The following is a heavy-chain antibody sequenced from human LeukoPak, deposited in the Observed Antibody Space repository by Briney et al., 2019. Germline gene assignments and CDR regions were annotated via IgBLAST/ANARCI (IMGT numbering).Heavy chain of an antibody. V-gene: IGHV4-34*01. CDR3: AGGYVVVVAATPLSAAFDY. CDR2: INHSGST. Sequence: SETLSLTCAVYGGSFSGYYWSWIRQPPGKGLEWIGEINHSGSTNYNPSLKSRVTISVDTSKNQFSLKLSSVTAADTAVYYCAGGYVVVVAATPLSAAFDYWGQGTLVTVSS. J-gene: IGHJ4*02. CDR1: GGSFSGYY. D-gene: IGHD2-15*01.